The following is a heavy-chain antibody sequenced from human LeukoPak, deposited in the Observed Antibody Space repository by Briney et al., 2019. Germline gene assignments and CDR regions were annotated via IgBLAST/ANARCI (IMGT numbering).Heavy chain of an antibody. CDR1: GGSISSGSYY. Sequence: KASQTLSLTCTVSGGSISSGSYYWSWIRQPAGKGLEWIGRIYTSGSTNYNPSLKSRVTISVDTSKNQFSLKLSSVTAADTAVYYCARGEGITGTADFDYWGQGTLVTVSS. CDR3: ARGEGITGTADFDY. D-gene: IGHD1-7*01. CDR2: IYTSGST. J-gene: IGHJ4*02. V-gene: IGHV4-61*02.